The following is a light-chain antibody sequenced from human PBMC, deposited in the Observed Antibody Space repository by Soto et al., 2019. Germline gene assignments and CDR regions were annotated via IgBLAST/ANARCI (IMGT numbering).Light chain of an antibody. V-gene: IGLV2-14*03. CDR2: DVS. CDR1: SSDVGGYNY. Sequence: QSALTQPASVSGSPGQSITISCTGTSSDVGGYNYVSWYQHHPGKAPKLMIYDVSNRPSGVSNRFSGAKSDNTAALTISGLQTDDEAEYYYSSSASTNTVIFGGGTQLTVL. J-gene: IGLJ2*01. CDR3: SSSASTNTVI.